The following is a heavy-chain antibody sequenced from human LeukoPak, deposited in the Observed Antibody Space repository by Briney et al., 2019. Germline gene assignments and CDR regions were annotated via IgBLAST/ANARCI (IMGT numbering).Heavy chain of an antibody. V-gene: IGHV4-61*02. J-gene: IGHJ5*02. Sequence: SETLSLTCTVSGYSISNDYYWGWIRQPAGKGLEWIGRIYTSGSTNYNPSLKSRVTISVDTSKNQFSLKLSSVTAADTAVYYCARASTYYDSSGYYSPPPDNWFDPWGQGTLVTVSS. D-gene: IGHD3-22*01. CDR2: IYTSGST. CDR1: GYSISNDYY. CDR3: ARASTYYDSSGYYSPPPDNWFDP.